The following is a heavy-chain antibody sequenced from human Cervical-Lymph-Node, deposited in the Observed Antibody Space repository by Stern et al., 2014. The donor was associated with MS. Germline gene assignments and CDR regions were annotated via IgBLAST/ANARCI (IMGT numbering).Heavy chain of an antibody. CDR1: GYIFTDYY. D-gene: IGHD6-6*01. CDR2: INPKSGGP. CDR3: TRALRIADRPSPGGHWFDP. J-gene: IGHJ5*02. V-gene: IGHV1-2*02. Sequence: VQLEESGAEVEKPGASVKVSCQASGYIFTDYYLHWVRQAPGQGLEWMGRINPKSGGPSYAQSFQGRVTLTRDTSITTAYMDLSRLTSDDTAVYYCTRALRIADRPSPGGHWFDPWGQGTLVIVSS.